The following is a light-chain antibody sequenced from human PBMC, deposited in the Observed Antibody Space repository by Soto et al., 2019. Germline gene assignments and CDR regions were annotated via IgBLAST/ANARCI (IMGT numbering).Light chain of an antibody. J-gene: IGKJ1*01. V-gene: IGKV3-15*01. Sequence: ETTLRQSPATLSASPGERVTLSCRATQSVTYNLAWYQQKPGQAPRLLIYGASTRPAGVPARFSGRGSGTEFTLTITSLQSEDFAVYYCQQYNDWLWTFGQGTKVDIK. CDR2: GAS. CDR3: QQYNDWLWT. CDR1: QSVTYN.